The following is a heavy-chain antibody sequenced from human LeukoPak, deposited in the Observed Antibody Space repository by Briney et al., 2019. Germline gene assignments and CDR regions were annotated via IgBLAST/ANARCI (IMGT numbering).Heavy chain of an antibody. CDR2: IIPIFGTA. J-gene: IGHJ4*02. CDR3: AKDSIYYGSGSYMFDH. CDR1: GGTFSSYA. V-gene: IGHV1-69*01. Sequence: SVKVSCKASGGTFSSYAISWVRQAPGQGLEWMGGIIPIFGTANYAQKFQGRVTITADESTSTAYMELSSLRSEDTAVYYCAKDSIYYGSGSYMFDHWGQGTLVTVSS. D-gene: IGHD3-10*01.